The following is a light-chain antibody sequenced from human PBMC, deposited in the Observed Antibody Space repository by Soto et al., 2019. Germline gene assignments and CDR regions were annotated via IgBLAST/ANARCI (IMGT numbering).Light chain of an antibody. CDR3: QQRYNCPLT. CDR1: QSISTY. V-gene: IGKV3-11*01. J-gene: IGKJ4*01. CDR2: DTS. Sequence: EIGLTQSPATLSLSPGESATLSCRASQSISTYLAWYQQKVGQAPRLLIYDTSNRAAGIPGRFSGSGSGTDFTLTISSLEPEDFAVYHCQQRYNCPLTFGGGTKVEI.